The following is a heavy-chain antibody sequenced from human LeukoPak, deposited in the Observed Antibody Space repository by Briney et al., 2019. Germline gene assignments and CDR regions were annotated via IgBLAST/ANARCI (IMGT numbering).Heavy chain of an antibody. V-gene: IGHV3-49*04. D-gene: IGHD3-16*01. CDR1: GFTFGDYA. CDR3: TRVLSGGGCIDY. J-gene: IGHJ4*02. Sequence: GGSLRLSCTASGFTFGDYAMSWVRQAPGKGLEWAGFIRSKACGGTTEYAASVEGRFTISRDDSKSIAYLQMNSLKTEDTAVYYCTRVLSGGGCIDYWGQGTLVTVSP. CDR2: IRSKACGGTT.